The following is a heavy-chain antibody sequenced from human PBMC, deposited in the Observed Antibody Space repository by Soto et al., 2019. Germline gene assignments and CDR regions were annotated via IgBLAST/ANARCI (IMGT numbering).Heavy chain of an antibody. Sequence: ASVKVSCKASGCTFRNYDINWVRQATGQGLEWMGWMNPDSGNTGHAQKFQGRVTMTTDASISTAYLELSSLKSEDTAVYYCARGYNYGQWHFHYWGQGTPVTVYS. J-gene: IGHJ4*02. D-gene: IGHD5-18*01. V-gene: IGHV1-8*01. CDR3: ARGYNYGQWHFHY. CDR1: GCTFRNYD. CDR2: MNPDSGNT.